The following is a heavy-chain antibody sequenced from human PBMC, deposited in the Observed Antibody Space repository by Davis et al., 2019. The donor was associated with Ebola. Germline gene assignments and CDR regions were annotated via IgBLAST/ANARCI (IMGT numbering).Heavy chain of an antibody. CDR1: GFTFRNYW. CDR3: ARKSTFFDY. J-gene: IGHJ4*02. D-gene: IGHD3-16*01. Sequence: GASLKISCAASGFTFRNYWMSWVRQAPGKGLELVANIKQDGSEKYYVDSVKGPFTISRDNAKNSLYLQMNSLRAEDTAVYYCARKSTFFDYWGQGTRVTVSS. CDR2: IKQDGSEK. V-gene: IGHV3-7*03.